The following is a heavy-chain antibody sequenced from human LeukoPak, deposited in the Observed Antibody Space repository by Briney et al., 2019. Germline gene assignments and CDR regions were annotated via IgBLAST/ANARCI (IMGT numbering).Heavy chain of an antibody. D-gene: IGHD3-22*01. CDR3: ARDQYYYDSSGYYLGSPFDY. CDR1: GFTFSSYS. J-gene: IGHJ4*02. Sequence: PGGSLRLSCAASGFTFSSYSMNWVRQAPGKGLEWVSSISSSSSYIYYADSVKGRFTISRDNAKNPLYLQMNSLRAEDTAVYYCARDQYYYDSSGYYLGSPFDYWGQGTLVTVSS. CDR2: ISSSSSYI. V-gene: IGHV3-21*01.